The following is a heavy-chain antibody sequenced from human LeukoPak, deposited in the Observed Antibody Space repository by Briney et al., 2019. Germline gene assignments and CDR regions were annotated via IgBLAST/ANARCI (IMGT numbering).Heavy chain of an antibody. CDR2: INPNSGGT. V-gene: IGHV1-2*02. CDR1: GYTFTGYY. Sequence: ASVKVSCKASGYTFTGYYMHWERQAPGQGLEWMGWINPNSGGTNYAQKFQGRVTMTRDTSISTAYMELSRLRSDDTAVYYCARSSYGGNLGDFDYWGQGTLVTVSS. D-gene: IGHD4/OR15-4a*01. CDR3: ARSSYGGNLGDFDY. J-gene: IGHJ4*02.